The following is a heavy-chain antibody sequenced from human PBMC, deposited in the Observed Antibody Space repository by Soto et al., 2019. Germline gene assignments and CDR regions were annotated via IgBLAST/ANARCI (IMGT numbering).Heavy chain of an antibody. V-gene: IGHV1-18*04. J-gene: IGHJ6*02. CDR3: ARGQGEYCSRGSCYANYYYNGMDV. D-gene: IGHD2-15*01. CDR2: ISAYNGHT. CDR1: GYTFTGYY. Sequence: ASVKVSCKASGYTFTGYYMHWVRQAPGQGLEWMGWISAYNGHTNSAQKLQDRVTMTTDTSTSTAYMDLRSLRSDDTAVYYCARGQGEYCSRGSCYANYYYNGMDVWGQGTTVTVSS.